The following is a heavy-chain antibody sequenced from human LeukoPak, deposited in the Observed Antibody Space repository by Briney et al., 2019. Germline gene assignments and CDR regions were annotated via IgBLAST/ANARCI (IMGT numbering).Heavy chain of an antibody. J-gene: IGHJ6*02. V-gene: IGHV4-4*02. D-gene: IGHD2-15*01. CDR2: IYHSGTT. CDR3: ARDRGGLTYGKDI. CDR1: GFTFSSHG. Sequence: GSLRLSCAASGFTFSSHGMHWVRQSPGKGLEWIGEIYHSGTTNYNPSLKSRVSTSLDKSKNQLSLKVNSVTAADTAVYYCARDRGGLTYGKDIWGQGTTVTVSS.